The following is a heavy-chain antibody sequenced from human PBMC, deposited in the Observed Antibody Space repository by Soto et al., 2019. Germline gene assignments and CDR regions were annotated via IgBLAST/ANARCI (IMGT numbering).Heavy chain of an antibody. Sequence: GGSLRLSCAASGFTFSNYGMHWVRQAPGKGLEWVAVISYDGSNKYYADSVKGRFTISRDNSKDTLYLQMNSLRAEDTAVYYCVGGYYFGDYWGQGTLVTVSS. D-gene: IGHD3-22*01. CDR3: VGGYYFGDY. CDR1: GFTFSNYG. J-gene: IGHJ4*02. CDR2: ISYDGSNK. V-gene: IGHV3-30*03.